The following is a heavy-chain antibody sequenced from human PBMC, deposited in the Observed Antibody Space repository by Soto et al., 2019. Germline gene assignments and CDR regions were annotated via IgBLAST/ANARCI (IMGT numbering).Heavy chain of an antibody. D-gene: IGHD4-17*01. CDR1: GFSFTSFG. J-gene: IGHJ4*02. CDR3: AILSTVTTTTSDY. V-gene: IGHV3-30*03. CDR2: VSYDGSSK. Sequence: SLRLSCAASGFSFTSFGIHWVRQAPGKGLEWVALVSYDGSSKFYSDSVKGRFAISRDNSKKTVDLQMNSLKTEDTAVYYCAILSTVTTTTSDYWGQGTLVTVSS.